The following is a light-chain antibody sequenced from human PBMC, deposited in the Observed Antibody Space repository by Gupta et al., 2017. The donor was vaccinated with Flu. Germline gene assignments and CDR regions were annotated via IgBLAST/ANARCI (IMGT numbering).Light chain of an antibody. CDR1: SSDVGGYNY. J-gene: IGLJ2*01. Sequence: QSALTQPRSVSASPGQSVTISCTGTSSDVGGYNYVSWYQQHPGKAPKLMIYDVSKRPSGVPDRFSGSKSGNTASLTISGLQAEDEADYYCCSYAGSYTYVVFGGGTKLTVL. CDR3: CSYAGSYTYVV. V-gene: IGLV2-11*01. CDR2: DVS.